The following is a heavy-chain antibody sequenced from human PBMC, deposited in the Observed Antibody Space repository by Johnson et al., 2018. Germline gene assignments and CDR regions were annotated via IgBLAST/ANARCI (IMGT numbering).Heavy chain of an antibody. J-gene: IGHJ3*02. CDR2: MNPHSGNT. V-gene: IGHV1-8*01. Sequence: QVQLVESGAEVKKPGASVKVSCKASGYTFASYDINWVRQAPGRGPEWMGWMNPHSGNTGYAPKFQDRVTMTRGTSISSAYMELSSLGSEDTAGYYCGGVGFYYYDSRHFLDAFDIWGQGKMGTVSS. CDR1: GYTFASYD. D-gene: IGHD3-22*01. CDR3: GGVGFYYYDSRHFLDAFDI.